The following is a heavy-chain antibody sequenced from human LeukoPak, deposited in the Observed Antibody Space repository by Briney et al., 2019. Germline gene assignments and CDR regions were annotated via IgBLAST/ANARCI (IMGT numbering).Heavy chain of an antibody. CDR1: GFTFSNYE. V-gene: IGHV3-48*03. J-gene: IGHJ5*02. CDR3: AREGAPATNRYNWFDP. Sequence: TGGSLRLSCAASGFTFSNYEMNWVRQAPGKGLEWISYISSSGSTIYYVDSVKGRFTISRDNAKNSLFLQMNSLRAEDTAVYYCAREGAPATNRYNWFDPWGQGTLVTVSS. D-gene: IGHD2-15*01. CDR2: ISSSGSTI.